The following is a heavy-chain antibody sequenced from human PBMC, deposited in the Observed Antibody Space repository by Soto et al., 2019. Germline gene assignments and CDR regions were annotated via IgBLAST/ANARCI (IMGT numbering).Heavy chain of an antibody. J-gene: IGHJ3*02. CDR2: IWYDGSNK. CDR3: ARNYYDISGPSGDAFDI. Sequence: QVQLVESGGGVVQPGRSLRLSCAASGFTFSSYGMHWVRQAPGKGLEWVAVIWYDGSNKYYADSVKGRFTISRDNSKNTLYLQMNSLRAEDTAVYYCARNYYDISGPSGDAFDIWGQGTMVTVSS. V-gene: IGHV3-33*01. CDR1: GFTFSSYG. D-gene: IGHD3-22*01.